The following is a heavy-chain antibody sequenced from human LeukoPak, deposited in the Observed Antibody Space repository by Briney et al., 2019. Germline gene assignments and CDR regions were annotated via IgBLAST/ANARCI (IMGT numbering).Heavy chain of an antibody. V-gene: IGHV3-48*04. Sequence: GGSLRLSCAASGFTFSSYSMNWVRQAPGKGLEWVSYISGSGSTIYYADSMKGRFTISRDNAKNSLYLQMNSLRAEDTAVYYCARDGDGWGAFDIWGQGTMVTVSS. CDR1: GFTFSSYS. J-gene: IGHJ3*02. D-gene: IGHD6-19*01. CDR2: ISGSGSTI. CDR3: ARDGDGWGAFDI.